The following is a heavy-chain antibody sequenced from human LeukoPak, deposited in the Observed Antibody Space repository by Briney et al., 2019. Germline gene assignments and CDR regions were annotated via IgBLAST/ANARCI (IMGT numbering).Heavy chain of an antibody. V-gene: IGHV3-23*01. CDR3: AKDSLYGSGSYWVY. CDR2: ISGSGGST. CDR1: GFTFSSYA. J-gene: IGHJ4*02. D-gene: IGHD3-10*01. Sequence: TGGSLRLSCAASGFTFSSYAMSWVRQAPGKGLEWVSAISGSGGSTYYADSVKGRFTISRDNSKNTLYLQMNSLRAEDTAVYYCAKDSLYGSGSYWVYWGQGTLVTVSS.